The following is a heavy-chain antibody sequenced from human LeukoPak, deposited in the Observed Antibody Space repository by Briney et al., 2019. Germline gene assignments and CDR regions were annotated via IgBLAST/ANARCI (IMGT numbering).Heavy chain of an antibody. CDR1: GFTFRSYA. CDR3: AKDFGDYYYYYGMDV. V-gene: IGHV3-30*18. Sequence: QSGGSLRLSCAASGFTFRSYAMNWVRQAPGKGLEWVAVISYDGSNKYYADSVKGRFTISRDNSKNTLYLQMNSLRAEDTAVYYCAKDFGDYYYYYGMDVWGQGTTVTVSS. D-gene: IGHD3-10*01. J-gene: IGHJ6*02. CDR2: ISYDGSNK.